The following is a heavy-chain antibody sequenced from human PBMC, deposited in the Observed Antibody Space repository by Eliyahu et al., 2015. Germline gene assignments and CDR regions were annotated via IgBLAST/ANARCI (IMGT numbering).Heavy chain of an antibody. CDR1: XXTFSDXY. Sequence: QVQLVQSGXEVKXPGASVQVSCKASXXTFSDXYVHWVRQXPGQGLEWMGWINPNSGGTNFAQKFQGRVTMTRDTSISTAYLELSSLRSDDTAVYYCARESTRGVTEEYFQHWGQGTLVTVSS. J-gene: IGHJ1*01. D-gene: IGHD4-23*01. CDR2: INPNSGGT. V-gene: IGHV1-2*02. CDR3: ARESTRGVTEEYFQH.